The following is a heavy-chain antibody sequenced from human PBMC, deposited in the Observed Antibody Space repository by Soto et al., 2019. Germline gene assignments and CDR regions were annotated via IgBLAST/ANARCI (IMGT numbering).Heavy chain of an antibody. CDR2: ISYDGSNK. Sequence: SLRLSCAASGFTFSSYAMHWVRQAPGKGLEWVAVISYDGSNKYYADSVKGRFTISRDNSKNTLYLQMNSLRAEDTAVYYCARVLRWLQFSWFDPWGQGTLVTVSS. V-gene: IGHV3-30-3*01. J-gene: IGHJ5*02. D-gene: IGHD5-12*01. CDR3: ARVLRWLQFSWFDP. CDR1: GFTFSSYA.